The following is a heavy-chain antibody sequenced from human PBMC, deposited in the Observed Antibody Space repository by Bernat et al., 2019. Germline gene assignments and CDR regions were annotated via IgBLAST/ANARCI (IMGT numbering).Heavy chain of an antibody. V-gene: IGHV3-48*04. CDR1: GFTFSSYS. CDR2: ISSSSSTI. J-gene: IGHJ4*02. D-gene: IGHD4-17*01. CDR3: ASHPYGDYSIFDY. Sequence: EVQLVESGGGLVQPGGSLRLSCAASGFTFSSYSMNWVRQAPGKGLEWVSYISSSSSTIYYADSVKGRFTISRDNARNSLYLRMDSLRAEDTAVYYCASHPYGDYSIFDYWGRGTLVTVSS.